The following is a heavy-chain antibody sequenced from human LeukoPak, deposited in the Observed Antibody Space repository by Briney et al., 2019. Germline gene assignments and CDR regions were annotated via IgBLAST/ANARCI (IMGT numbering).Heavy chain of an antibody. CDR1: GGSFSGYY. J-gene: IGHJ4*02. CDR2: INHSGSA. Sequence: SETLSLTCAVYGGSFSGYYWSWIRQPPGKGLEWIGEINHSGSANYNPSLKSRVTISVDTSKNQFSLKLSSVTAADTAVYYCARRRGYYDSSGPLDYWGQGTLVTVSS. V-gene: IGHV4-34*01. D-gene: IGHD3-22*01. CDR3: ARRRGYYDSSGPLDY.